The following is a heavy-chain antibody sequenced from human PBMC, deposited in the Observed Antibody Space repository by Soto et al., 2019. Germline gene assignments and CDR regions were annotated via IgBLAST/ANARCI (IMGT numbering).Heavy chain of an antibody. CDR3: ATQSISYTWGV. CDR2: LSRGDER. CDR1: GAPITTTKW. Sequence: QVQLQESGPGLVKPSETLSLTCTVSGAPITTTKWWAWVRPPPGKGLEWIGELSRGDERSSNPSLEGRFTMSLDKSNNHFSLKLTSVPAADTAIYYCATQSISYTWGVWGRGTSVTVSS. J-gene: IGHJ6*02. V-gene: IGHV4-4*02. D-gene: IGHD3-16*01.